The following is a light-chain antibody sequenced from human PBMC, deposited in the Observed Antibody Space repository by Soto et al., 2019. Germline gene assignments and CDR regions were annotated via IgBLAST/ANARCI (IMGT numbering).Light chain of an antibody. J-gene: IGLJ3*02. Sequence: QLVLTQSSSASASLGSSVKFTCTLSSGHSSYIIAWHQQQPGKAPRYLMKLEGSGSYNKGSGVPDRFSGSSSGADRYLTISNLQFEDEADYYCETWDRNSWVFGGGTKLTVL. V-gene: IGLV4-60*02. CDR1: SGHSSYI. CDR2: LEGSGSY. CDR3: ETWDRNSWV.